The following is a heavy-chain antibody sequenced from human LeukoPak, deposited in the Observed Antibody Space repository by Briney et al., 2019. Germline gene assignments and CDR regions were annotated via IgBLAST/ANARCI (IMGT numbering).Heavy chain of an antibody. CDR1: GGSISSSSFY. V-gene: IGHV4-39*07. CDR3: ARAPRGYYDFWSGYPFDP. CDR2: IRYTGST. J-gene: IGHJ5*02. D-gene: IGHD3-3*01. Sequence: SETLSLTCTLSGGSISSSSFYWGWIRQPPGKGLEWIGSIRYTGSTYYNPSLKSRVTISVDTSKNQFSLKLSSVTAADTAVYYCARAPRGYYDFWSGYPFDPWGQGTLVTVSS.